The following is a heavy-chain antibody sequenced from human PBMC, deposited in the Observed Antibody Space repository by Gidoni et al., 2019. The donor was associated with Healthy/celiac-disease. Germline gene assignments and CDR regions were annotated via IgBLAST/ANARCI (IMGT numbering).Heavy chain of an antibody. CDR3: VRGNRKSDY. CDR2: INHSGST. V-gene: IGHV4-34*01. CDR1: GGSFSGYY. J-gene: IGHJ4*02. Sequence: QVQLQQWGAGLLKPSETLSLPCSVYGGSFSGYYWSWIRQPPGKGLEWIGEINHSGSTNYNPSLKSRVTISVDTSKNQFSLKLSSVTAADTAVYYCVRGNRKSDYWGQGTLVTVSS.